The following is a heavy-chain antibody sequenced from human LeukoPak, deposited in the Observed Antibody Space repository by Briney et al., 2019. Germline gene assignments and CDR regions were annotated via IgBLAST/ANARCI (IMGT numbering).Heavy chain of an antibody. CDR2: IYYSGST. Sequence: SETLSLTCAVYGGSFSGYYWSWIRQPPGKGLEWIGYIYYSGSTYYNPSLKSRVTISVDTSKNQFSLKLSSVTAADTAVYYCARDDGYGADYWGQGTLVTVSS. CDR3: ARDDGYGADY. D-gene: IGHD4-17*01. J-gene: IGHJ4*02. V-gene: IGHV4-30-4*01. CDR1: GGSFSGYY.